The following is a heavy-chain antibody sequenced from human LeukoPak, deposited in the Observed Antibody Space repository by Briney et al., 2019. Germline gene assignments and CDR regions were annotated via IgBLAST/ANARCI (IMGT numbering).Heavy chain of an antibody. D-gene: IGHD4-17*01. V-gene: IGHV3-30-3*01. J-gene: IGHJ4*02. CDR1: GFTFSSYA. Sequence: PGRSLRLSCAASGFTFSSYARNWVRQAPGKGLEWVAVISYDGSNKYYADSVKGRFTISRDNSKNTLYLQMNSLRAEDTAVYYCARDAGGSTVTTSDFDYWGQGTLVTVSS. CDR3: ARDAGGSTVTTSDFDY. CDR2: ISYDGSNK.